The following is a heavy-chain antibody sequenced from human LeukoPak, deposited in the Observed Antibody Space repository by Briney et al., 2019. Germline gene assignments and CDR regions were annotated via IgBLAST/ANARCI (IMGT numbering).Heavy chain of an antibody. J-gene: IGHJ4*02. CDR1: GFTFSGSA. CDR2: IRSKANSYAT. CDR3: TSITMVRGVPNFDY. Sequence: GGSLRLSCAASGFTFSGSAMHWVRQASGKGLEWVGRIRSKANSYATAYAASVKGRFTISRDDSKNTAYLQMNSLKTEDTAVYYCTSITMVRGVPNFDYWGQGTLVTVSS. V-gene: IGHV3-73*01. D-gene: IGHD3-10*01.